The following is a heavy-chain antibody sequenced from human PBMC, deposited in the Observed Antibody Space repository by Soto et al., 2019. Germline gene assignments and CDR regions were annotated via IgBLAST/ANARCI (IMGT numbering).Heavy chain of an antibody. D-gene: IGHD2-2*01. CDR3: ARGAVGRYCSSTSCYPYYYYYYGMDV. CDR1: GGSFSGYD. J-gene: IGHJ6*02. V-gene: IGHV4-34*01. CDR2: INHRGST. Sequence: PSETLSLTCAACGGSFSGYDWSWIRPPPGKGLAWIWEINHRGSTNYNPSLKSRVNISVDTSKNKFTLKLSSVTAADTAVYYCARGAVGRYCSSTSCYPYYYYYYGMDVWGQGTTVTVSS.